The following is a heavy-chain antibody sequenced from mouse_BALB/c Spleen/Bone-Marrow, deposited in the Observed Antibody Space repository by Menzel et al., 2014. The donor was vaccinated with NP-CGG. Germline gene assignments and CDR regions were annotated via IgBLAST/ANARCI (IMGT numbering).Heavy chain of an antibody. D-gene: IGHD1-1*01. CDR3: ARFITSLVYFDY. CDR2: ISSGGSYT. Sequence: DVMLVESGGGLVKPGGSLKLSCAASGFTFSSYAMSWVRQTPEKRLEWVATISSGGSYTYYPDSVKGRFTISRDNAKSTLYLQMSSLRSEDTAMYYCARFITSLVYFDYWGQGTTLTVSS. V-gene: IGHV5-9-1*01. J-gene: IGHJ2*01. CDR1: GFTFSSYA.